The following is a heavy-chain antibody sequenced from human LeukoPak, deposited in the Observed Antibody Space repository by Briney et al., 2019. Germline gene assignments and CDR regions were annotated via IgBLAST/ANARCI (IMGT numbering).Heavy chain of an antibody. Sequence: PSETLSLTCTFSGGSVSSGIYYASWIRQPPGKRLEWIGYISYTGTTNYNPSRRSRVTISVDMSKNQTSLKLHSVTAADTAVYHCASPSGGRYRDDALDIWGQGTMVTVSS. D-gene: IGHD3-10*01. J-gene: IGHJ3*02. CDR3: ASPSGGRYRDDALDI. CDR2: ISYTGTT. V-gene: IGHV4-61*01. CDR1: GGSVSSGIYY.